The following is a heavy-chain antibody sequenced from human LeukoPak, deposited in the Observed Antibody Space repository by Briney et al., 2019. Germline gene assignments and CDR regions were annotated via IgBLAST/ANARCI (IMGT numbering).Heavy chain of an antibody. D-gene: IGHD2-15*01. CDR3: ARDLPYCSGGSCYSGAFDI. Sequence: ASVKVSCKASGYTFTSYGISWVRQAPGQGLEWMGRINPNSGGTNYAQKFQGRVTMTRDTSISTAYMELSRLRSDDTAVYYCARDLPYCSGGSCYSGAFDIWGQGTMVTVSS. V-gene: IGHV1-2*06. CDR1: GYTFTSYG. CDR2: INPNSGGT. J-gene: IGHJ3*02.